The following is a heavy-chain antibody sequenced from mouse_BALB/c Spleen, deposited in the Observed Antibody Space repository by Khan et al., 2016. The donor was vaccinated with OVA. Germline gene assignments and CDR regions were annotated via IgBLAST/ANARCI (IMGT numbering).Heavy chain of an antibody. CDR3: ARPPYFSYVMVY. J-gene: IGHJ4*01. CDR2: INTYTGEP. V-gene: IGHV9-3-1*01. D-gene: IGHD2-10*01. Sequence: QIQLVQSGPELKKPGETVKISCKASGYTFTTYGMNWVKQAPGKGLKWMGWINTYTGEPTYADDFKGRFAFSLETSATTAYLQINNLKNDDTATYFCARPPYFSYVMVYWGQGTSVTVSS. CDR1: GYTFTTYG.